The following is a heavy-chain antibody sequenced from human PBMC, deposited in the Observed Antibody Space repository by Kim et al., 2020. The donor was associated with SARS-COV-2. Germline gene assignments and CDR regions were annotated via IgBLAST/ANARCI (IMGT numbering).Heavy chain of an antibody. J-gene: IGHJ5*02. Sequence: VKGRFTISRDNSKNTLYLQMNSLRAEDTAVYYCARGSSPIITNQYNWFDPWGQGTLVTVSS. D-gene: IGHD3-22*01. V-gene: IGHV3-30*01. CDR3: ARGSSPIITNQYNWFDP.